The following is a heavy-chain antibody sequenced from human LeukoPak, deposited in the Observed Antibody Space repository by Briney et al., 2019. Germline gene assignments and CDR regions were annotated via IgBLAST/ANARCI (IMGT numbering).Heavy chain of an antibody. CDR2: IYPADSDI. D-gene: IGHD2-15*01. V-gene: IGHV5-51*01. J-gene: IGHJ5*02. Sequence: ESLTISCTGSGYSINNYWIGWVRQMPGKGLEWMGIIYPADSDIRYSPSFQGQVTISADKSISTAYLQWSSLKASDTAMYHCARQEYCSGGSCYAWFDPWGQGTLVTVSS. CDR1: GYSINNYW. CDR3: ARQEYCSGGSCYAWFDP.